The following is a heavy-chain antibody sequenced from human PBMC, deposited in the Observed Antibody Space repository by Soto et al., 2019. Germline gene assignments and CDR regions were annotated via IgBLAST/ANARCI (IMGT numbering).Heavy chain of an antibody. Sequence: SETLSLICTVSGGSISSDYWTWIRQPPGERLEWIGYIYYNGNTNYNSSLKSRVTISIDTSKNQFSLKLNSVTAADTAVYFCARLAYTSGFTFDYWGRGTLVTVSS. CDR2: IYYNGNT. V-gene: IGHV4-59*01. J-gene: IGHJ4*02. CDR3: ARLAYTSGFTFDY. CDR1: GGSISSDY. D-gene: IGHD5-18*01.